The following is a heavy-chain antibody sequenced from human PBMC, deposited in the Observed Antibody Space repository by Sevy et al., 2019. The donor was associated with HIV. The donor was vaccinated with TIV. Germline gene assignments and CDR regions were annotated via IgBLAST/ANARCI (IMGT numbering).Heavy chain of an antibody. Sequence: GGSLRLSCAASGFTFSSYAMSWVRQAPGKGLEWVSAISGTGGSTYYADSVKGRFTISRDNSKNTLYLQMNSLRAEDTAVYYCAKGAKGIAVALRAFDLWGQGTMVTVSS. CDR2: ISGTGGST. D-gene: IGHD6-19*01. V-gene: IGHV3-23*01. J-gene: IGHJ3*01. CDR1: GFTFSSYA. CDR3: AKGAKGIAVALRAFDL.